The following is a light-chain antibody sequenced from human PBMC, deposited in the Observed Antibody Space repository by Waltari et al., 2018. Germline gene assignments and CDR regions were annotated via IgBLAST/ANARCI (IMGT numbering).Light chain of an antibody. CDR3: MQARQPPYT. J-gene: IGKJ4*01. CDR2: KVS. Sequence: DAVLTQSPLSLPVTLGQPASISGRSSQSLVYSDGNTSLNWFQQRPGQSPRRLIYKVSDRDSGVPDRFSGSGSGTDFTLKISRVEAEDVGVYYCMQARQPPYTFGGGTKVDIK. V-gene: IGKV2-30*01. CDR1: QSLVYSDGNTS.